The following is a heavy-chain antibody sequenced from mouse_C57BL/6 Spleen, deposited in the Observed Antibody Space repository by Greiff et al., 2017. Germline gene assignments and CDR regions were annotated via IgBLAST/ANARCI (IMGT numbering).Heavy chain of an antibody. D-gene: IGHD2-1*01. CDR2: IYPGDGDT. V-gene: IGHV1-82*01. Sequence: QVQLQQSGPELVKPGASVKISCKASGYAFSSSWMNWVKQRPGKGLEWIGRIYPGDGDTNYNGKFKGKATLTAAKSSSTAYMQLSRLTSADSAVYFLARPFYSYFEYWGQGTTLTVSS. CDR1: GYAFSSSW. J-gene: IGHJ2*01. CDR3: ARPFYSYFEY.